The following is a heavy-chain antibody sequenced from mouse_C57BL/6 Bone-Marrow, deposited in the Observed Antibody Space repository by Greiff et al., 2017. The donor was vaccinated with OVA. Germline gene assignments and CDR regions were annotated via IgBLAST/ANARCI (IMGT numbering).Heavy chain of an antibody. CDR1: GYTFTSYW. CDR3: ARSHYYGSSSYAMDY. Sequence: QVQLQQPGAELVKPGASVKLSCKASGYTFTSYWMHWVKQRPGQGLEWIGMIHPNSGSTNYNATFTCTATLTVDNSSSTAYMQLSSLTSEDSAVYYCARSHYYGSSSYAMDYWGQGTSVTVSS. J-gene: IGHJ4*01. D-gene: IGHD1-1*01. V-gene: IGHV1-64*01. CDR2: IHPNSGST.